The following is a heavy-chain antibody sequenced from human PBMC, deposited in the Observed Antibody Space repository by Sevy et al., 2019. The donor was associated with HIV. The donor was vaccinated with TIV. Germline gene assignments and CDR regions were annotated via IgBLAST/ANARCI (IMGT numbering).Heavy chain of an antibody. J-gene: IGHJ4*02. D-gene: IGHD2-8*01. CDR1: GFTFSNYA. CDR2: IRISGGNT. CDR3: AREGCTRPHDY. Sequence: GGSLRLSCAASGFTFSNYAMSWVRQAPGKGLEWVSSIRISGGNTYYADSVKGRFTISRDNSKNSFYLQMDNLRVEDTALYYCAREGCTRPHDYWGQGTRVTVSS. V-gene: IGHV3-23*01.